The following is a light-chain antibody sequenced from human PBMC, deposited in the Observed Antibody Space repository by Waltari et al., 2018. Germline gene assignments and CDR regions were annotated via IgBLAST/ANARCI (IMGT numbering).Light chain of an antibody. V-gene: IGLV1-40*01. Sequence: SGLPQPPSVSGAPGQRVTISCTGRSSNLGAGSAVHCYQVLPGKAPKLLIYGNKNRPSGVADRFSGSKSGTSASLAITGLQAEDEADYYCQSYDSSLRGSLFGGGTKLTVL. CDR3: QSYDSSLRGSL. J-gene: IGLJ2*01. CDR1: SSNLGAGSA. CDR2: GNK.